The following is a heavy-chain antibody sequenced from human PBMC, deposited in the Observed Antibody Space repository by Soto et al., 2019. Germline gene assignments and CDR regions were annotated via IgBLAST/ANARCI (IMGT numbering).Heavy chain of an antibody. D-gene: IGHD5-12*01. V-gene: IGHV4-59*01. CDR1: GCSISSYY. Sequence: XETLCLTCTVSGCSISSYYWSWIRQPPGKGLDWIGYIYYSGSTNYNPSLKSRVTISVDTSKNQFSLKLSSVTAADTAVYYCARGRSGYDYSYYYGMDAWGQGTTVTVSS. CDR2: IYYSGST. J-gene: IGHJ6*02. CDR3: ARGRSGYDYSYYYGMDA.